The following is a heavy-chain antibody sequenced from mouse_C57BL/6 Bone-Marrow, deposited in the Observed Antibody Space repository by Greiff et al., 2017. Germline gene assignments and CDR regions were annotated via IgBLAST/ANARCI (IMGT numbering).Heavy chain of an antibody. D-gene: IGHD1-1*02. V-gene: IGHV1-54*01. CDR3: ARAGGSCPLAMDY. J-gene: IGHJ4*01. CDR2: IIPGSGGT. CDR1: GYAFTNYL. Sequence: QVQLLQSGAELVRPGTSVKVSCKASGYAFTNYLIEWVKQRPGQGLEWIGVIIPGSGGTNYNETFKGKVTLTSDKSDSTAYMQVSSLTSEDSAVYCCARAGGSCPLAMDYWGQGTSVTVSS.